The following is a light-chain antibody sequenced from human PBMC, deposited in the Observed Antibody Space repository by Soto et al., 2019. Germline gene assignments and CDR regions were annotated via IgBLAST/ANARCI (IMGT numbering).Light chain of an antibody. CDR1: QNLSRYF. CDR2: GAS. CDR3: QKHDILQIN. V-gene: IGKV3-20*01. Sequence: EVVLSQSPGALSLSPGDMASLSCRSSQNLSRYFLAWYKHKPGQAPRILISGASRRATGIPDRFSGAGSGKDFTITIRRMENEDFELYYCQKHDILQINCGQGTRREIK. J-gene: IGKJ5*01.